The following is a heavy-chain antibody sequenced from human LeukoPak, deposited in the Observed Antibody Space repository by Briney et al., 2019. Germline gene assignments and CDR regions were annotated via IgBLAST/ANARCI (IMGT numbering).Heavy chain of an antibody. Sequence: SETLSLTCADSGGSISSCYWSWIRQPPGKGLEWIGYIYYSGSTNYNPSLKSRVTISVDTSKNQFSLKLSSVTAADTAVYYCARATISPTPIDYYYGMDVWGQGATVTVSS. CDR2: IYYSGST. CDR3: ARATISPTPIDYYYGMDV. CDR1: GGSISSCY. V-gene: IGHV4-59*01. J-gene: IGHJ6*02. D-gene: IGHD2-2*01.